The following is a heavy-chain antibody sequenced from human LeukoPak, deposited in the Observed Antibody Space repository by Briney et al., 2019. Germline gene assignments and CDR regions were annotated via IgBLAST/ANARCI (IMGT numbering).Heavy chain of an antibody. CDR3: AKDGGATITYYFDY. CDR1: GFTFSSYG. V-gene: IGHV3-30*02. J-gene: IGHJ4*02. D-gene: IGHD1-26*01. Sequence: PGGSLRLSCAASGFTFSSYGMHWVRQAPGKGLEGVAFIRYDGSNKYYADSVKGRFTISRDNSKNTLYLQMNSLRAEDTAVYYCAKDGGATITYYFDYWGQGTLVTVSS. CDR2: IRYDGSNK.